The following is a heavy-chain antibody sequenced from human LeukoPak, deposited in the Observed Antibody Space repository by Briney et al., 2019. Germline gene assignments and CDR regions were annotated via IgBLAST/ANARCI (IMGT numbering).Heavy chain of an antibody. CDR1: GFALSTSGGG. V-gene: IGHV2-5*04. Sequence: SGPTLVNPPQTLTLTCTFSGFALSTSGGGVGWIRHPPGKALEWLALIYRNDDKRYSPSLKSRLTITKDTSKNQVVLTMTNMDPVDTGTYYCVHSPYSSGWTYFDYWGQGTLVTVSS. J-gene: IGHJ4*02. D-gene: IGHD6-19*01. CDR3: VHSPYSSGWTYFDY. CDR2: IYRNDDK.